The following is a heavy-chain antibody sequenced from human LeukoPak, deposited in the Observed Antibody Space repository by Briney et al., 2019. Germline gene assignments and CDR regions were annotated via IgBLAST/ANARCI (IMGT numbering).Heavy chain of an antibody. V-gene: IGHV4-34*01. CDR3: ARGGGSYYYGMDV. Sequence: SETLSLTCAVYGGSFSGYYWSWIRQPPGKGLEWIGEINHSGSTNYNPSLKSRVTISVDTSKNQFSLKLSSVTAADTVVYYCARGGGSYYYGMDVWGKGTTVTVSS. D-gene: IGHD3-16*01. CDR2: INHSGST. CDR1: GGSFSGYY. J-gene: IGHJ6*04.